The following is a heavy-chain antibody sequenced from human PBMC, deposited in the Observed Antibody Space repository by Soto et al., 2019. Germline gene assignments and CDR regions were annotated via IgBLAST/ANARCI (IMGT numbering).Heavy chain of an antibody. Sequence: ASVKVSCKASGYTFTSYGISWVRQAPGQGLEWMGWISAYNGNANYAQKLQGRVTMTTDTSTSTAYMELRSLRSDDTAVYYCARDPDPDYDYVWGSYRRNDYWGQ. J-gene: IGHJ4*01. D-gene: IGHD3-16*02. V-gene: IGHV1-18*01. CDR3: ARDPDPDYDYVWGSYRRNDY. CDR2: ISAYNGNA. CDR1: GYTFTSYG.